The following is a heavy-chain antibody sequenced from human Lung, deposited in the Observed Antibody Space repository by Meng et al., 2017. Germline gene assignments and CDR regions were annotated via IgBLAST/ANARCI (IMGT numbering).Heavy chain of an antibody. CDR3: ARGGVTTDD. J-gene: IGHJ4*02. D-gene: IGHD4-17*01. CDR2: ITGDGSST. Sequence: LVESGGGLVQPGGSLRLSCAASGFTFSTHWMHWVRQAPGKGLEWVSRITGDGSSTIYADSVQGRFTMSRDNAKNTLSLQMNSLRAEDTAVYYCARGGVTTDDWGQGTLVTVSS. CDR1: GFTFSTHW. V-gene: IGHV3-74*01.